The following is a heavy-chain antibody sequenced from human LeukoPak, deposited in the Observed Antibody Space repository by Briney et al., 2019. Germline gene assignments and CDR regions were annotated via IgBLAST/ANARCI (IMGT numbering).Heavy chain of an antibody. J-gene: IGHJ4*02. D-gene: IGHD3-22*01. CDR3: ARASVYYDSSGSMQYYFDY. Sequence: SETLSLTCAVYGGSFSGYYWSWIRQPPGKGLEWIGEINHSGSTNYNPSLKSRVTISVDTSKNQFSLKLSSVTAADTAVYYCARASVYYDSSGSMQYYFDYWGQGTLVTVSS. CDR1: GGSFSGYY. V-gene: IGHV4-34*01. CDR2: INHSGST.